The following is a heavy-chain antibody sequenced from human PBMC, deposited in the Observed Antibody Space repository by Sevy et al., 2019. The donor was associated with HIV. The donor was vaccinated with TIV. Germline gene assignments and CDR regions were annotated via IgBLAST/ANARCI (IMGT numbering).Heavy chain of an antibody. CDR1: GFTFSAYD. Sequence: GGSLRLSCAASGFTFSAYDMHWVRQAPGKGLEWVAIISSDGSYRYYADSVRGRFSMSKDNSKNTMYLQISALSMEDTAVYYCAKNRPPGGSYFSRHAMDVWGRGTTVTVSS. V-gene: IGHV3-30*18. CDR2: ISSDGSYR. J-gene: IGHJ6*02. D-gene: IGHD3-16*01. CDR3: AKNRPPGGSYFSRHAMDV.